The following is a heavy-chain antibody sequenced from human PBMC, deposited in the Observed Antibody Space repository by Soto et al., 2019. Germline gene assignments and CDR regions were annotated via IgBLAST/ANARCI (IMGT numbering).Heavy chain of an antibody. J-gene: IGHJ4*02. CDR3: ARDPPLGYGPSLFDY. Sequence: QVQLVQSGAEVKKPGASVKVSCKASGYTFTSYGISWVRQAPGQGREWMGWISDYNGNTNYAQKLHDRVTMTTDTSTSTAYMELRSLRSDDTAVYYCARDPPLGYGPSLFDYWGQGTLVTVSS. CDR1: GYTFTSYG. V-gene: IGHV1-18*04. CDR2: ISDYNGNT. D-gene: IGHD5-18*01.